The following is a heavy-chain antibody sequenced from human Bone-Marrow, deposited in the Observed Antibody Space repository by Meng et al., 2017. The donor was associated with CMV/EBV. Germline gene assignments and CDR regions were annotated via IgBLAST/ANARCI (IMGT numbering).Heavy chain of an antibody. D-gene: IGHD3-10*01. CDR3: ARDYGYYYGSGRLRYGMDV. CDR2: IIPIFGTA. J-gene: IGHJ6*02. CDR1: GGTFSSYA. V-gene: IGHV1-69*05. Sequence: SVKVSCKASGGTFSSYAISWVRQAPGQGLEWMGAIIPIFGTANYAQKLQGRVTMTTDTSTSTAYMELRRLRSDDTAVYYCARDYGYYYGSGRLRYGMDVWGQGTTVTVSS.